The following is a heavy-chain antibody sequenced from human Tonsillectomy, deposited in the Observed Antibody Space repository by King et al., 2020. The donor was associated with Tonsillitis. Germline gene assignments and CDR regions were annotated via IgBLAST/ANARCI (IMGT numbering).Heavy chain of an antibody. J-gene: IGHJ4*02. Sequence: QLVQSGAEVKKPGSSVKVSCKASGATFSSHAISWVRQAPGQGLEWMGRIIPILGIASYAQKFQGRVTITADTSTSTAYMELSSLRSEDTAVFYCARDQSYGDYDDYWGQGTLVTVSS. CDR2: IIPILGIA. CDR1: GATFSSHA. V-gene: IGHV1-69*09. CDR3: ARDQSYGDYDDY. D-gene: IGHD4-17*01.